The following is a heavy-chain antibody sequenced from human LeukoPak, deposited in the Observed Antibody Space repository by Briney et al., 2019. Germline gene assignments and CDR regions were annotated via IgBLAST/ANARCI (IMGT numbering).Heavy chain of an antibody. Sequence: PGGSLRLSCAASGFTFSSYWMHWVRQAPGKGLVWVSRITTDGSNTTYAASVKGRFTISRDNAKNTVYLQMNSLRVDDTAVYYCAREGAYGSGTYGAGDYWGQGILVTVSS. CDR3: AREGAYGSGTYGAGDY. D-gene: IGHD3-10*01. V-gene: IGHV3-74*01. CDR1: GFTFSSYW. J-gene: IGHJ4*02. CDR2: ITTDGSNT.